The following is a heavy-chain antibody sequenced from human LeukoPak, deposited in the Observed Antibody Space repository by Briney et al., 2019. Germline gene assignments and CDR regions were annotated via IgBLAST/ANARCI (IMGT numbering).Heavy chain of an antibody. CDR3: ARDLVGDY. Sequence: GLEWMGWISAYNGNTHYTQKLQGRVTMTTDTSTSTAYMELRSLRSDDTAVYYCARDLVGDYWGQGTLVTVSS. D-gene: IGHD2-8*02. J-gene: IGHJ4*02. V-gene: IGHV1-18*01. CDR2: ISAYNGNT.